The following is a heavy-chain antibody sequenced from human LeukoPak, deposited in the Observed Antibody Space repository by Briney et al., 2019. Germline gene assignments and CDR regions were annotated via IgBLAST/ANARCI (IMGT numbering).Heavy chain of an antibody. Sequence: SETLSLTCTVSGGSITSYYWSWVRPPPGRGLEWIGYIYYSGSTNYNPSLKSRVTISVDRSKNQFSLKLRSVIAADTAVYYCAKSNGYGLVDIWGQGTMVTVSS. J-gene: IGHJ3*02. CDR2: IYYSGST. V-gene: IGHV4-59*01. CDR3: AKSNGYGLVDI. CDR1: GGSITSYY. D-gene: IGHD3-10*01.